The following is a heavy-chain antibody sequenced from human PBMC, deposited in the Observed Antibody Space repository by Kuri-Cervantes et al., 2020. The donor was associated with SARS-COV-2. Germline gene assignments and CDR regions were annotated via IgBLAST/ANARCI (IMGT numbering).Heavy chain of an antibody. Sequence: GSLRLSCTVSGGSISSDYWSWIRQPAGKELEWIGRIYTSGSTNHSPPLKSRVTMSVDTSKNQFSLKLSSVTAADTAVYYCARDLGYYDSSGYYYYYYMDVWGKGTTVTVSS. CDR3: ARDLGYYDSSGYYYYYYMDV. CDR2: IYTSGST. V-gene: IGHV4-4*07. J-gene: IGHJ6*03. CDR1: GGSISSDY. D-gene: IGHD3-22*01.